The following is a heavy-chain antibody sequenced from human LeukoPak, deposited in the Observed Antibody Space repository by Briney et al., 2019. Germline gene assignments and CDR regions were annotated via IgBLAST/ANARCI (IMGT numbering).Heavy chain of an antibody. CDR2: IIPIFGTA. J-gene: IGHJ4*02. CDR1: GGTFSSYA. Sequence: SVKVSCKASGGTFSSYAISWVRQAPGQGLEWMGGIIPIFGTANYAQKFQGRVTITADESTSTAYMELSSLRSEDTAVYYCARVSVYCSSTSCHSDYYFDYWGQGTLVTVSS. V-gene: IGHV1-69*13. CDR3: ARVSVYCSSTSCHSDYYFDY. D-gene: IGHD2-2*01.